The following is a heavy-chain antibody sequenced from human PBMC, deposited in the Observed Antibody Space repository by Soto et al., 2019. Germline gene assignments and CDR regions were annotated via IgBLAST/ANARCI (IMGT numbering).Heavy chain of an antibody. J-gene: IGHJ4*02. CDR1: GGSFKSGSYS. CDR2: VYHTGRT. CDR3: ARDFAYFDS. D-gene: IGHD3-3*01. V-gene: IGHV4-61*01. Sequence: SETLSLTCTVSGGSFKSGSYSWSWIRQPPGTGLEWIGYVYHTGRTSYTPSLKGRASISMDTSKNQFSLNLDSVTAADTAVYFCARDFAYFDSWGQGTLVTVSS.